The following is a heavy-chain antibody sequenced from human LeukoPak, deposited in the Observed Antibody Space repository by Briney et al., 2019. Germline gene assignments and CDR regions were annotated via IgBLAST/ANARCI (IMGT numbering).Heavy chain of an antibody. Sequence: ASVKVSCKASSYTFTRYGISWVRQAPGQGLEWMGWISGYNGNTNYAQKLQGRVTMTTDTSTSTAYMNLRSLRSDDTAVYYCAREVPYDTSRYYQPFDYWGQGTLVTVSS. CDR1: SYTFTRYG. V-gene: IGHV1-18*01. CDR2: ISGYNGNT. J-gene: IGHJ4*02. CDR3: AREVPYDTSRYYQPFDY. D-gene: IGHD3-22*01.